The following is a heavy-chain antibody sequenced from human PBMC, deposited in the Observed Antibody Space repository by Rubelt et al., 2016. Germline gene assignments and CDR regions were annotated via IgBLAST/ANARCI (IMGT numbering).Heavy chain of an antibody. CDR1: GYTFTGYY. CDR3: ARFAIGGHSSGYLFDY. Sequence: QVQRVQSGAEVKKPGASVKVSCKASGYTFTGYYMHWVRQAPGQGLEWMGWINPNSGGTNYAQKFQGRVTMTRDTSISTAYMELSRLRADDTAVYYCARFAIGGHSSGYLFDYWGQGTLVTVSS. J-gene: IGHJ4*02. V-gene: IGHV1-2*02. CDR2: INPNSGGT. D-gene: IGHD3-22*01.